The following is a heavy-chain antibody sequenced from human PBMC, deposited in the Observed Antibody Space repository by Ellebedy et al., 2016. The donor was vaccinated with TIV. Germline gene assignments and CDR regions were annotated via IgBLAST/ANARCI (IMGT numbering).Heavy chain of an antibody. J-gene: IGHJ5*01. CDR2: IRNDGNNA. CDR3: ARWYGSGTYYLDP. Sequence: GESLKIPCAASGFTLSNALMTWVRQAPGKGLEWVAAIRNDGNNAYYADSVKGRFTISKENSKNTLYLQMNSLRAEDTALYYCARWYGSGTYYLDPWGQGTLVTVSS. D-gene: IGHD3-10*01. CDR1: GFTLSNAL. V-gene: IGHV3-33*08.